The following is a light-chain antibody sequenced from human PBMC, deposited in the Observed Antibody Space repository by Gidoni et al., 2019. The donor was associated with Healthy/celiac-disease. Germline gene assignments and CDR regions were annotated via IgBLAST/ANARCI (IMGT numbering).Light chain of an antibody. CDR3: QQSYSTPSIT. J-gene: IGKJ5*01. V-gene: IGKV1-39*01. CDR1: QSISSY. CDR2: AAY. Sequence: DIQMTQSPSSLSASVGDRVTITCRASQSISSYLNWYQQKPGKDPKLLIYAAYSLQNGVPSRFSGSGSGTDFTLTISSLQPEDYATYYCQQSYSTPSITFGQGTRLEIK.